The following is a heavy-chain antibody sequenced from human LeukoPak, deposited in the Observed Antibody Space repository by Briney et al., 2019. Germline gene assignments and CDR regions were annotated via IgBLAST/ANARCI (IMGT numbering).Heavy chain of an antibody. V-gene: IGHV3-33*01. J-gene: IGHJ6*02. D-gene: IGHD1-1*01. CDR2: IWYDGSNK. Sequence: GRSLRLSCAASGFTFSSYGMHWVRQAPGKGLEWVAVIWYDGSNKYYADSVKGRFTISRDNSKNTLYLQMNSLRAEDTAVYYCARAVGDDPYGMDVWGQGTTVTVSS. CDR3: ARAVGDDPYGMDV. CDR1: GFTFSSYG.